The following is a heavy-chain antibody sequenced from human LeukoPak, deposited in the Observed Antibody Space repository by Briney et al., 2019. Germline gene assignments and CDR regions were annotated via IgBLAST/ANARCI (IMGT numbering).Heavy chain of an antibody. J-gene: IGHJ4*02. Sequence: SETLSLTCAVYGGSFSGYYWSWIRQPPGKGLEWSGEINHSGSTNYNPSLKSRVTISVDTSKNQFSLKLSSVTAADTAVYYCASYRLEENYGDYWGSIDYWGQGTLVTVSS. CDR2: INHSGST. CDR3: ASYRLEENYGDYWGSIDY. V-gene: IGHV4-34*01. D-gene: IGHD4-17*01. CDR1: GGSFSGYY.